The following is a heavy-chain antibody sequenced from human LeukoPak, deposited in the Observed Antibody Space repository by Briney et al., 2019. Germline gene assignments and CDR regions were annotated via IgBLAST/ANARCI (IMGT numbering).Heavy chain of an antibody. Sequence: PGGSLRLSCAASGFTFSSYGMHWVRQAPGKGLEWVAVIWYDGSNKYYADSVKGRFTISRDNSKNTLYLQMNSLRAEDTAVYYCARPDRNYYDSSGYPGYWGQGTLVTVSS. J-gene: IGHJ4*02. D-gene: IGHD3-22*01. CDR1: GFTFSSYG. CDR3: ARPDRNYYDSSGYPGY. V-gene: IGHV3-33*01. CDR2: IWYDGSNK.